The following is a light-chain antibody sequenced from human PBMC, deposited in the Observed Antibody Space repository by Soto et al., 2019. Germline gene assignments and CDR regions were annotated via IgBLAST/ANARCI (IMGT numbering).Light chain of an antibody. J-gene: IGKJ3*01. V-gene: IGKV1-5*03. Sequence: DIQMTQSPSALSASIGDRITITCRASQSINTWLAWYQQKPGKAPKLLIYAASTLESGVPSRFSGSGSGTEFTLTITSLQPDDFATYYCQHLNNYPPFTFGPGTKVDLE. CDR3: QHLNNYPPFT. CDR2: AAS. CDR1: QSINTW.